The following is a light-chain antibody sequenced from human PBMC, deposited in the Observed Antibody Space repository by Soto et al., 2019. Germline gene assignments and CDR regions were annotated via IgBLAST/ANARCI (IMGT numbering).Light chain of an antibody. CDR3: QQYEISPIT. Sequence: DIQMTQSPSTLSASVGDRVTITCRASQSINSWLAWYQQKPGKAPKLLIYKASSLESGVPSRFSGSGSGTEFTLTISSLQPDDFAAYSCQQYEISPITFGQGTRLEIK. J-gene: IGKJ5*01. CDR1: QSINSW. V-gene: IGKV1-5*03. CDR2: KAS.